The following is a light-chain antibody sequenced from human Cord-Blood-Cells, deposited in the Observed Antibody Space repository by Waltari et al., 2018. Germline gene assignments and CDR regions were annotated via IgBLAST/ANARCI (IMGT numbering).Light chain of an antibody. CDR2: KAS. V-gene: IGKV1-5*03. CDR1: QSISSW. Sequence: DIKMTQSPSTLSASVGNRVTIPCRASQSISSWLAWYQQKPGKAPKLLIYKASSLESGVPSRFSGSGSGTEFTLTISSLQPDDFATYYCQQYNSYLWTFGQGTKVEIK. J-gene: IGKJ1*01. CDR3: QQYNSYLWT.